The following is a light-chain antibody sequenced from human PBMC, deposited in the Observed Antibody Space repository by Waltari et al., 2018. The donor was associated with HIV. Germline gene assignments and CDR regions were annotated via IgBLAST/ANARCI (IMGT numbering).Light chain of an antibody. J-gene: IGLJ2*01. V-gene: IGLV1-40*01. Sequence: QSLLTQPPSVSGAPGQRVTISCPGSSSNIGAGFDVQWNPQHPGTVPKLFIYGNSNRPSVVPHRCSCYKSGTAASLAITVLQDEDEADYYCQSYDRSLSGYVVFGGGPKLTVL. CDR2: GNS. CDR1: SSNIGAGFD. CDR3: QSYDRSLSGYVV.